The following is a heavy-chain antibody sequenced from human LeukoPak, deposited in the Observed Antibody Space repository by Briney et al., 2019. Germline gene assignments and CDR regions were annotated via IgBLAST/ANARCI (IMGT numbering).Heavy chain of an antibody. Sequence: TGRSLRLSCAASGFTFDNYAMHWVRQAPGKGLEWVSTIGWNSGSIGYADSVKGRFTISRDSSKNTLFLQMNRLRPEDAAVYYCAKAPVTTCRGAFCYPFDYWGLGTLVTVSS. CDR2: IGWNSGSI. CDR1: GFTFDNYA. D-gene: IGHD2-15*01. J-gene: IGHJ4*02. V-gene: IGHV3-9*01. CDR3: AKAPVTTCRGAFCYPFDY.